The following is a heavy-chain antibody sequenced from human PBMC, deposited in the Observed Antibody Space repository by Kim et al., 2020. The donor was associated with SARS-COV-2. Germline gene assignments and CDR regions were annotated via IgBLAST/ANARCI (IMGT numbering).Heavy chain of an antibody. D-gene: IGHD6-13*01. V-gene: IGHV3-11*05. Sequence: ADSLKGRFTISPDNAENSLYLEMNSLSADDTAVYYCARVPVGASSWYYFDSWGQGTLVTVSS. J-gene: IGHJ4*02. CDR3: ARVPVGASSWYYFDS.